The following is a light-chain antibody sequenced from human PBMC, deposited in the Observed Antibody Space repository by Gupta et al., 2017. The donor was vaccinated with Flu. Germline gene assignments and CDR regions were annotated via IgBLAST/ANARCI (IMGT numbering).Light chain of an antibody. CDR1: QTVSSN. J-gene: IGKJ1*01. V-gene: IGKV3-15*01. CDR3: QQANKWPRT. Sequence: EIVLTQSPVTLSVSPGERVTLSCRASQTVSSNLAWYQQRPGQAPRLLIYGASTRATGIPARFSGSGFGTEFTLTITSLHSEDCAVYYCQQANKWPRTFGQGTKVEFK. CDR2: GAS.